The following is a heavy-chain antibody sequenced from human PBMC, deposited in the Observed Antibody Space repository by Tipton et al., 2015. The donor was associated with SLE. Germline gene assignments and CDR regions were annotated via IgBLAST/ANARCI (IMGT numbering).Heavy chain of an antibody. D-gene: IGHD3-9*01. CDR2: IYPGDSDT. V-gene: IGHV5-51*03. CDR1: GYSFTTYW. J-gene: IGHJ5*02. CDR3: ARRPSGFTIPGAWFDP. Sequence: QLVQSGAEVKKPGESLKISCKGSGYSFTTYWIGWVRQMPGKGLEWMGNIYPGDSDTRYSPSFQGQVTILADKSISTAYLQWSSLKASDTAMYYCARRPSGFTIPGAWFDPWGQRTLVTVSS.